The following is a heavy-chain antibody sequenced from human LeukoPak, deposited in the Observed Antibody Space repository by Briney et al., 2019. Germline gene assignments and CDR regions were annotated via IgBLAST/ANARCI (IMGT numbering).Heavy chain of an antibody. CDR2: ITSYNGNT. D-gene: IGHD3-16*01. CDR3: ARGETGGYAYDY. J-gene: IGHJ4*02. Sequence: ASVTVSCTASGYTLTSYGISWVRQAPGQGLEWMGWITSYNGNTNYAQKIQGRVTMTTDTSTSTVYMELRSLRSDDTAVYYCARGETGGYAYDYWGQGTLVTVSS. V-gene: IGHV1-18*01. CDR1: GYTLTSYG.